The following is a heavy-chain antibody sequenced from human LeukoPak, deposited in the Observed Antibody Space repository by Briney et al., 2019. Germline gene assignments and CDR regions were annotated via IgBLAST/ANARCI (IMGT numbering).Heavy chain of an antibody. J-gene: IGHJ6*03. CDR3: ARGIREQQQLRYYYYMDV. Sequence: SETLSLTCTVSGGSISSYYWNWIRQPPGKRLEWIGHIYYSGSTNYNPSLKSRVTISVDISKEQFSLELSSATAADTAVYYCARGIREQQQLRYYYYMDVWGKGTTVTVSS. CDR2: IYYSGST. D-gene: IGHD6-13*01. V-gene: IGHV4-59*01. CDR1: GGSISSYY.